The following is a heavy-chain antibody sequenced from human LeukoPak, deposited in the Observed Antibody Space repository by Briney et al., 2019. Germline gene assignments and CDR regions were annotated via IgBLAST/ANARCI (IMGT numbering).Heavy chain of an antibody. CDR3: AKDLRGLYGHQVAFDI. D-gene: IGHD2-2*02. CDR1: GFTFSSYG. Sequence: GGSLRLSCAASGFTFSSYGMHWVRQAPGKGLEWVAVISYDGSNKYYADSVKGRFTISRDNSKNTLYLQMTSLKAEDTAVYYCAKDLRGLYGHQVAFDIWGQGTMVTVSS. V-gene: IGHV3-30*18. J-gene: IGHJ3*02. CDR2: ISYDGSNK.